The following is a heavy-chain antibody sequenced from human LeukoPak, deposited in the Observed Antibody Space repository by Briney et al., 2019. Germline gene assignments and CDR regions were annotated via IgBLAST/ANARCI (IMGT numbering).Heavy chain of an antibody. CDR1: GGSVSSYY. CDR2: IYTSGST. D-gene: IGHD2-2*01. CDR3: ARDYGGEYQLPNGAFDI. Sequence: SETLSLTCTVSGGSVSSYYWSWIRQPAGKGREWVGRIYTSGSTNYNPSVKSRVHMSVDTSKNQFSLKLSSVTAADTAVYYCARDYGGEYQLPNGAFDIWGQGTMVTVSS. J-gene: IGHJ3*02. V-gene: IGHV4-4*07.